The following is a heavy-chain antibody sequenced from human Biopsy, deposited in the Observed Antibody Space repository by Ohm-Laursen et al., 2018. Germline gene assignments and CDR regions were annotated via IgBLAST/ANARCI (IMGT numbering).Heavy chain of an antibody. CDR3: AKCMTGGSNYYFHP. J-gene: IGHJ4*02. D-gene: IGHD2-8*01. CDR2: IWYDGSNK. CDR1: GFTFSSYG. V-gene: IGHV3-33*06. Sequence: SLRLSCAASGFTFSSYGMHWVRQAPGKGLEWVAAIWYDGSNKNYADSVKGRFTISRDNSKNTLYLQMNSLRGEDTAVYYCAKCMTGGSNYYFHPCGQGTLVTASS.